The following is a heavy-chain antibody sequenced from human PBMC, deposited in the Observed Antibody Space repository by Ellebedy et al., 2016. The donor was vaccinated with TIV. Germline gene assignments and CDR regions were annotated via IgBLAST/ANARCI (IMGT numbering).Heavy chain of an antibody. J-gene: IGHJ4*02. V-gene: IGHV3-7*03. CDR3: VVPPGY. D-gene: IGHD2-15*01. Sequence: GESLKISCAASGVTFSSYSMTWVRQPPGRGLEWVANIKQDGSEKYYVDSVKGRFTISRDNAKNSLYLQMNSLRAEDTAVYYWVVPPGYWGQGTLVTVSS. CDR1: GVTFSSYS. CDR2: IKQDGSEK.